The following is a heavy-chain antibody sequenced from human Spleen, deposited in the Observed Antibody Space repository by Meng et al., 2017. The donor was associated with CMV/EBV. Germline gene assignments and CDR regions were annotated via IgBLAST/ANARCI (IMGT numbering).Heavy chain of an antibody. D-gene: IGHD2-2*01. J-gene: IGHJ4*02. V-gene: IGHV1-69*02. Sequence: SVKVSCKASGGTFSSYTINWVRQAPGQGLEWMGRIIPILGIPKYAQKFQGRLTITADKSTSTAYMELNSLRSEDTAVYYCARLPPAVVGYWGQGTLVTVSS. CDR2: IIPILGIP. CDR3: ARLPPAVVGY. CDR1: GGTFSSYT.